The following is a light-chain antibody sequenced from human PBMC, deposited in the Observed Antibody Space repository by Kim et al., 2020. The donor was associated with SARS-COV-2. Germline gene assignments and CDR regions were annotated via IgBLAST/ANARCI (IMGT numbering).Light chain of an antibody. CDR1: QSISSY. CDR2: AAS. Sequence: SASIGDRVTITCRARQSISSYLNWYQQNPGKAPKLLIYAASSLQSGVTSRFSGSGSGTDFTLTISSLQPEDFATYYCQQSYSTPYTFGQGTKLEI. V-gene: IGKV1-39*01. J-gene: IGKJ2*01. CDR3: QQSYSTPYT.